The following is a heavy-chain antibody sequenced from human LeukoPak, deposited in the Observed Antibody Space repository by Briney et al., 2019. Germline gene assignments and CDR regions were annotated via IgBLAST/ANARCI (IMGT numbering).Heavy chain of an antibody. J-gene: IGHJ5*02. CDR1: GFSLSTSGVG. CDR2: IYLNDDT. D-gene: IGHD3-22*01. Sequence: SGPTLVKPTQTLTLTCTFSGFSLSTSGVGVGWIRQPPGKALEWLSLIYLNDDTRYSPSLTSRLTITKATSKNQVVLTMTNMDPVDTATYYCARQYYDSSGYYRNWFDPWGQGTLVTVSS. CDR3: ARQYYDSSGYYRNWFDP. V-gene: IGHV2-5*01.